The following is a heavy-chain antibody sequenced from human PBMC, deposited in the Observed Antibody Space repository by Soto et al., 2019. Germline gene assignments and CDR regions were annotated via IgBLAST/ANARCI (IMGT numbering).Heavy chain of an antibody. CDR1: GFTFSSDW. CDR3: ARDKDWAFDY. V-gene: IGHV3-74*01. J-gene: IGHJ4*02. Sequence: PGGSLRLSCAASGFTFSSDWMHWVRQAPGKGLVWVSRINTDGSGTSYADSVKGRFTVSRDNAQNSLFLLMNSLRAEDTAVYYCARDKDWAFDYWGQGTLVTVSS. D-gene: IGHD3-9*01. CDR2: INTDGSGT.